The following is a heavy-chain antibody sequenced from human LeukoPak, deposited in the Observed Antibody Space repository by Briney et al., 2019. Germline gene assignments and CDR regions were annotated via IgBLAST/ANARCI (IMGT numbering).Heavy chain of an antibody. Sequence: ASVKVSCKASGYTFTGYYMHWVRQAPGQGLEWMGWINPNSGGTNYAQKFQARVTMTRDTSISTAYMELTRLRSDDTAVYYCAREERYFDSSGYYSQHWGQGTLVTVSS. CDR1: GYTFTGYY. V-gene: IGHV1-2*02. CDR3: AREERYFDSSGYYSQH. J-gene: IGHJ1*01. D-gene: IGHD3-22*01. CDR2: INPNSGGT.